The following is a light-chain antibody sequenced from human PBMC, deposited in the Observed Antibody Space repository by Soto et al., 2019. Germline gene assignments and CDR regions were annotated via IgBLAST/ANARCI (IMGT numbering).Light chain of an antibody. CDR1: SSDVGGFSY. J-gene: IGLJ2*01. V-gene: IGLV2-8*01. CDR3: SSYAGSNIML. CDR2: EVS. Sequence: QSALTQPPSASGSPGQSVTISCTGTSSDVGGFSYVSWYQQHTGKAPKFIIYEVSKRPSGVPDRFSGSKSGNTASLIVSGLQAEDEADYYCSSYAGSNIMLFGGGTKLTVL.